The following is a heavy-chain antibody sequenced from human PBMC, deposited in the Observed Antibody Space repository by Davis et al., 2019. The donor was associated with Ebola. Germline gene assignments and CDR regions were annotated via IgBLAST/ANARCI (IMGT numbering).Heavy chain of an antibody. CDR3: VRDETASTLLVYYHYGMDV. CDR1: GFTFSSYS. CDR2: ISTNVITT. Sequence: GGSLRLSCAASGFTFSSYSMNWVRQAPGKGLEWISYISTNVITTYYADSVKGRFTISRDNAKNSLYLQMNSLRDDDSAVYYCVRDETASTLLVYYHYGMDVWGQGTTVTVSS. V-gene: IGHV3-48*02. J-gene: IGHJ6*02. D-gene: IGHD2/OR15-2a*01.